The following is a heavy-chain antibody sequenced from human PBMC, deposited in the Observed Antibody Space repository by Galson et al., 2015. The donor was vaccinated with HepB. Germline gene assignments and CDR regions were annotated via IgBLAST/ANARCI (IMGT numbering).Heavy chain of an antibody. CDR1: GFTFSGSA. V-gene: IGHV3-73*01. Sequence: SLRLSCAASGFTFSGSAMHWVRQASGKGLEWVGRIRSKANSYATAYAASVKGRFTISRDDSKNTAYLQMNSLKTEDTAVYYCTRHSSGYWYWGQGTLVTVSS. CDR3: TRHSSGYWY. D-gene: IGHD3-22*01. CDR2: IRSKANSYAT. J-gene: IGHJ4*02.